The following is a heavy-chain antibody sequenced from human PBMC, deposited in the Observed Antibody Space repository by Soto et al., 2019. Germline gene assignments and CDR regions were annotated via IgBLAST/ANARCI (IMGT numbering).Heavy chain of an antibody. CDR3: AASFYYDSISYGPYYFDY. J-gene: IGHJ4*02. Sequence: GGSLRLSCAASGFTFNVYAMSWVRRAPGKGLECVSSISGSGSTTYYADSAKGRFTISRDNAKNKNTLYLQMDSLRAEDTAIYYCAASFYYDSISYGPYYFDYWGQGTLVTVSS. D-gene: IGHD3-22*01. CDR2: ISGSGSTT. V-gene: IGHV3-23*01. CDR1: GFTFNVYA.